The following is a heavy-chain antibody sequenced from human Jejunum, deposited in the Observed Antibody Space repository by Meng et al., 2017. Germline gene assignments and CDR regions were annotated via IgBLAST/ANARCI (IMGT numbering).Heavy chain of an antibody. CDR3: ARTPLYSGSYYFDP. Sequence: QGRGQGSGPGLVKPSGTLSLTCTVSGVSTTAPFYWTWIRQAPGKGLEWIGEVWPSGATYYNPSLSSRITISIDTSNNQFSLKLSSVTAADTAVYYCARTPLYSGSYYFDPWGQGALVTVSS. CDR1: GVSTTAPFY. J-gene: IGHJ4*02. D-gene: IGHD1-26*01. V-gene: IGHV4-59*01. CDR2: VWPSGAT.